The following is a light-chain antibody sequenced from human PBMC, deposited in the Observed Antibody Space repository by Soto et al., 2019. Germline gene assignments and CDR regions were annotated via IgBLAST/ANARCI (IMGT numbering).Light chain of an antibody. CDR3: QQRSNWPPLT. V-gene: IGKV3-11*01. CDR1: QSVGDY. CDR2: DAS. Sequence: QSLTTQSLSPGERATLSCRASQSVGDYLGWYQQKPGQAPRLLIYDASQRATGVPARFSASGSGTDFTLTISSLEPEDFAVYYCQQRSNWPPLTFGGGTKVDIK. J-gene: IGKJ4*01.